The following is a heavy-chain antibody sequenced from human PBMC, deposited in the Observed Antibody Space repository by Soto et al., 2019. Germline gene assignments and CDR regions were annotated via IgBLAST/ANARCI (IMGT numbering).Heavy chain of an antibody. V-gene: IGHV1-18*01. Sequence: QVQLVQSGAEVKKPGASVKVSCKASGYTFTSYGISWVRQAPGQGLERMGWISAYNGNTNYAQKREGRVTMTTDTSTSTAYMELRSLRSDDTAVYYCASVIFEYSSSSCGMDVWGQGTTVTGSS. CDR1: GYTFTSYG. J-gene: IGHJ6*02. CDR2: ISAYNGNT. D-gene: IGHD6-6*01. CDR3: ASVIFEYSSSSCGMDV.